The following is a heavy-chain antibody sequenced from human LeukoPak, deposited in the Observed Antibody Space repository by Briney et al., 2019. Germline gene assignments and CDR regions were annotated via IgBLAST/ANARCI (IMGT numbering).Heavy chain of an antibody. D-gene: IGHD3-9*01. V-gene: IGHV4-34*01. Sequence: SETLSLTCAVYGGSFSGYYWSWIRQPPGKGLEWIGEINHSGSTNYNPSLKSRVTISVDTSKNQFSLKLSSVAAADTAVYYCARVYCDILTGYHSFDYWGQGTLVTVSS. CDR3: ARVYCDILTGYHSFDY. CDR2: INHSGST. J-gene: IGHJ4*02. CDR1: GGSFSGYY.